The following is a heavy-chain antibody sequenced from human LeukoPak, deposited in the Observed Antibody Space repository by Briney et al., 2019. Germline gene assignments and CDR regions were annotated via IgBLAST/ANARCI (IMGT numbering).Heavy chain of an antibody. D-gene: IGHD6-19*01. CDR2: IIPIFGTA. CDR3: ARDNPIAVAHFDY. Sequence: SVKVSCKASGGTFSSYAISWVRQAPGQGLEWMGRIIPIFGTANYAQKFQGRVTITTDEYTSTAYMELSSLRSEDTAVYYCARDNPIAVAHFDYWGQGTLVTVSS. V-gene: IGHV1-69*05. J-gene: IGHJ4*02. CDR1: GGTFSSYA.